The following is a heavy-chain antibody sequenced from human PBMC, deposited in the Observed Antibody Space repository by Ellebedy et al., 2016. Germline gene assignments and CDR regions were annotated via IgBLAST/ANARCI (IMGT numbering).Heavy chain of an antibody. V-gene: IGHV3-30*03. D-gene: IGHD2-2*01. J-gene: IGHJ3*02. CDR1: GFTFSSYG. CDR2: ISYDGSNK. CDR3: ARLHTARLKGPVGPASIRSDALDI. Sequence: GESLKISCAASGFTFSSYGMHWVRQAPGKGLEWVAIISYDGSNKDYADSVKGRFTISRDNSKNTLYLQMNSLKPEDTAVYYCARLHTARLKGPVGPASIRSDALDIWGQGTLVTVSS.